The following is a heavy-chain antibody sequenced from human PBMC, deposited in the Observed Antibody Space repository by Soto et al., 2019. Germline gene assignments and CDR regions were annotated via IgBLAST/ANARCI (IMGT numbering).Heavy chain of an antibody. D-gene: IGHD5-18*01. Sequence: GGSLSPSGAASGFTFSGSPMHWARRASGKGREGFGRIRSKANSYATAYAASVKGRFTISRDDSKNTAYLQMNSLKTEDTAVYYCTRRPNVDTGYGPKYYYYYGMDVWGQGTTVTVSS. CDR3: TRRPNVDTGYGPKYYYYYGMDV. V-gene: IGHV3-73*01. CDR1: GFTFSGSP. CDR2: IRSKANSYAT. J-gene: IGHJ6*02.